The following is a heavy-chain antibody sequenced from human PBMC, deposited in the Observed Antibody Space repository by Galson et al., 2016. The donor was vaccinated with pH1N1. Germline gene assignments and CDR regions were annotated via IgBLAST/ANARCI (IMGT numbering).Heavy chain of an antibody. D-gene: IGHD2-2*01. CDR3: AQYCTSTTCPPHGMDV. CDR1: GYTFTKYY. V-gene: IGHV1-46*03. J-gene: IGHJ6*02. Sequence: SVKVSCKASGYTFTKYYMHWVRQAPGQGLEWMGIINPSGGTTTSAQNFQGRITVTRDTSTSTVYMDLSRLRSEDTAVYYCAQYCTSTTCPPHGMDVWGQGTSVSVSS. CDR2: INPSGGTT.